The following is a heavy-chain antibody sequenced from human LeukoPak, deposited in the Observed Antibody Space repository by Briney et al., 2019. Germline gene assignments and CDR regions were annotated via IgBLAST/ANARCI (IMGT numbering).Heavy chain of an antibody. CDR1: GGSISSYY. Sequence: TSETLSLTCTVSGGSISSYYWSWIRQPPGKGLEWIGYIYYSGSTNYNPSLKSRVTISVDTSKNQFSLKLSSVTAADTAVYYCARDRGGSYGLTFDYWGQGTLVTVSS. V-gene: IGHV4-59*01. J-gene: IGHJ4*02. CDR3: ARDRGGSYGLTFDY. CDR2: IYYSGST. D-gene: IGHD1-26*01.